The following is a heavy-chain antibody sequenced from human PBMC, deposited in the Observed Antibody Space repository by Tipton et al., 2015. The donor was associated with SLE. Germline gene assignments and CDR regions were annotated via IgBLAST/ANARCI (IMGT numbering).Heavy chain of an antibody. Sequence: TLSLTCIVSGVSISSFHWSWIRQTPGKGLEWIGYIFYSGSTNYNPSLKGRVTMSMDTSKNQFSLKLSSVTAADTAIYYCARGGRYGVESFDAWGQGTMVSVSS. CDR2: IFYSGST. V-gene: IGHV4-59*01. J-gene: IGHJ3*01. CDR1: GVSISSFH. CDR3: ARGGRYGVESFDA. D-gene: IGHD5/OR15-5a*01.